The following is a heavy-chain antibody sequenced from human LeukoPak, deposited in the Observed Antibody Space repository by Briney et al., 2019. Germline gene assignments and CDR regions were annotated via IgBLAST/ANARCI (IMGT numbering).Heavy chain of an antibody. D-gene: IGHD3-10*01. V-gene: IGHV1-46*01. Sequence: ASVTVSCTPCVCTFTSYYMHWVRQAPRQGREWVGIINPCGGSTSYAQKIQGRVTMTRDTSTSTVYMELSSLRSEDTAVYYCARVEDYYGSGSYGYWGQGTLVTVSS. CDR2: INPCGGST. CDR1: VCTFTSYY. J-gene: IGHJ4*02. CDR3: ARVEDYYGSGSYGY.